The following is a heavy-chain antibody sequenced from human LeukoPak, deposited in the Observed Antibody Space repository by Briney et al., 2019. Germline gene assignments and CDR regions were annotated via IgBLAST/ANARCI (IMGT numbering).Heavy chain of an antibody. Sequence: GGSLRLSCAASGFTFSSYGMNWVRQAPGKGLEWVSSISSSSSYIYYADSVKGRFTISRDNAKNSLYLQMNSLRAEDTAVYYCARDQEYYYDSSGYWGQGTLVTVSS. J-gene: IGHJ4*02. CDR3: ARDQEYYYDSSGY. D-gene: IGHD3-22*01. CDR1: GFTFSSYG. V-gene: IGHV3-21*01. CDR2: ISSSSSYI.